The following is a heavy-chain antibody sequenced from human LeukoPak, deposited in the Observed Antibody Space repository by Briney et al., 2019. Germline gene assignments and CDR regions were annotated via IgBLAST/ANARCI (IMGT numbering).Heavy chain of an antibody. CDR2: IIPIFGTA. Sequence: SVKVSCKASGGTFSSYAISWVRQAPGQGLEWMGGIIPIFGTANYAQKFQGRVTITADESTSTAYMELSSLRSEDTAVYYCARDSNPTRYGGNSGSDYWGQGTLVTVSS. CDR3: ARDSNPTRYGGNSGSDY. J-gene: IGHJ4*02. CDR1: GGTFSSYA. D-gene: IGHD4-23*01. V-gene: IGHV1-69*13.